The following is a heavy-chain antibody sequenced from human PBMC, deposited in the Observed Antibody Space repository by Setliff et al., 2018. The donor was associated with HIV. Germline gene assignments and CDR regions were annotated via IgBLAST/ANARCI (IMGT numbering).Heavy chain of an antibody. Sequence: GASVKVSCKASGFTFTSYGISWVRQAPGQGLEWMGGIIPIFDTSNYAQKFLGRVTISADESTSTAYMELSSLSSEDTAVYYCARERGDRATVDHYYYYMDVWGKGTTVTVSS. CDR3: ARERGDRATVDHYYYYMDV. V-gene: IGHV1-69*13. J-gene: IGHJ6*03. CDR1: GFTFTSYG. D-gene: IGHD5-18*01. CDR2: IIPIFDTS.